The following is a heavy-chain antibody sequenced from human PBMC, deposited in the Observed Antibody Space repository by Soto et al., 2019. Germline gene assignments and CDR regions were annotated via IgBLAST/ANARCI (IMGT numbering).Heavy chain of an antibody. CDR1: GFTFSAYS. J-gene: IGHJ4*02. CDR3: VREDILGVRSFDY. CDR2: ISSGSKTI. D-gene: IGHD3-9*01. Sequence: GGSLRLSCAASGFTFSAYSVNWVRQAPGKGLQWISYISSGSKTIYYADSVKGRFIVSRDNAKNSQYLQMNSLRDEDTAVYYCVREDILGVRSFDYWRQGTLVTVSS. V-gene: IGHV3-48*02.